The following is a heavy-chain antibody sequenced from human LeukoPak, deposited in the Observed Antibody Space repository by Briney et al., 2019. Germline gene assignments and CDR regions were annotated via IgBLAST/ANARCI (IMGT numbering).Heavy chain of an antibody. J-gene: IGHJ4*02. V-gene: IGHV4-61*01. CDR1: GGSVSSGSYY. Sequence: SETLSLTCTVSGGSVSSGSYYWSWIRQPPGKGLEWIGYIYYSGGTNYNPSLKSRVTISVDTSKNQFSLKLSSVTAADTAVYYCARQHCSGGSCYEVDYWGQGTLVTVSS. D-gene: IGHD2-15*01. CDR2: IYYSGGT. CDR3: ARQHCSGGSCYEVDY.